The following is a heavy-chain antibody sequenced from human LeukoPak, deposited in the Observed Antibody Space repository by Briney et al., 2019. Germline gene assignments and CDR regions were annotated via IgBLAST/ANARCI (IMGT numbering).Heavy chain of an antibody. CDR3: ARELLWFGEAAGFDP. J-gene: IGHJ5*02. V-gene: IGHV3-53*01. D-gene: IGHD3-10*01. CDR1: GFTVSSNY. Sequence: GGSLRLSYAASGFTVSSNYMSWVRQAPGKGLEWVSVIYSGGSTYYADSVKGRFTISRDNSKNTLYLQMNSLRAEDTAVYYCARELLWFGEAAGFDPWGQGTLVTVSS. CDR2: IYSGGST.